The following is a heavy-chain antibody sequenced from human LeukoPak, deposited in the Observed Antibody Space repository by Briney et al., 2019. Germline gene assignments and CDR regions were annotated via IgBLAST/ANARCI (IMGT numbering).Heavy chain of an antibody. Sequence: SQTLSLTCTVSGGSISSGGYYWSWIRQHPGKGLEWIGYIYYSGSTCYNPSLKSRVTISVDTSKNQFSLKLSSVTAADTAVYYCARERWPNYYGSGSYPDYWGQGTLVTVSS. D-gene: IGHD3-10*01. CDR3: ARERWPNYYGSGSYPDY. CDR2: IYYSGST. V-gene: IGHV4-31*03. CDR1: GGSISSGGYY. J-gene: IGHJ4*02.